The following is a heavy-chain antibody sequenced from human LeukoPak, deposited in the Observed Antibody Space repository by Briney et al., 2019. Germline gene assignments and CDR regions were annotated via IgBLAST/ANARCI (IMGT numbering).Heavy chain of an antibody. D-gene: IGHD3/OR15-3a*01. Sequence: ASVKVSCKASGYTFSDNFMHWVRQAPGQGLEWMGWINPKNGDTNYAQKFQGRVTMTRDTSISTAYMELSSLRSDDTAVYYCARGGLVYDFLTGYYAPGLEYFHHWGQGSLVIVSS. V-gene: IGHV1-2*02. CDR1: GYTFSDNF. CDR2: INPKNGDT. CDR3: ARGGLVYDFLTGYYAPGLEYFHH. J-gene: IGHJ1*01.